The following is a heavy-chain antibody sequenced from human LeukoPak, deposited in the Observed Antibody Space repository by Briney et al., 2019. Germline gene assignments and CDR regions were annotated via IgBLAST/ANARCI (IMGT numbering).Heavy chain of an antibody. V-gene: IGHV3-30*04. D-gene: IGHD3-10*01. J-gene: IGHJ4*02. Sequence: GRSLRLSCAASGFTFSSYAMHWVRQAPGEGLEWVAVISYDGSNKYYADSVKGRFTISRDNSKNTLYLQMNSLRAEDTAVYYCAKDASLLWFGELSYFDYWGQGTLVTVSS. CDR3: AKDASLLWFGELSYFDY. CDR2: ISYDGSNK. CDR1: GFTFSSYA.